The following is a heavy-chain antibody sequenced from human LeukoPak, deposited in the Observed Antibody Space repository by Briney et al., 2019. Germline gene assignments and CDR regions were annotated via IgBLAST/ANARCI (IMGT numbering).Heavy chain of an antibody. D-gene: IGHD3-16*02. CDR2: ITGNGGTT. J-gene: IGHJ4*02. CDR1: GFSFSNYG. CDR3: ARSPMRLRLGALSGY. V-gene: IGHV3-23*01. Sequence: GGSLRLSCAASGFSFSNYGMNWVRQAPGKGLEWVSCITGNGGTTYYADSVKGRFTISRDNAKNTLYLQMNSLRAEDKAVYYCARSPMRLRLGALSGYWGQGTLVTVS.